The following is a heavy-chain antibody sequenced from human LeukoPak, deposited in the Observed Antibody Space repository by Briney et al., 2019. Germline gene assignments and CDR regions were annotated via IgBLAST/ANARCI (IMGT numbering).Heavy chain of an antibody. CDR2: IYSGGDT. CDR3: ARVRPGYYTYFDY. Sequence: GGSLRLSCAASGFTFSSYSMNWVRQAPGKGLEWVSVIYSGGDTYYADSVKGRSTISRDNSKNTLYLQMNSLRAEDTAIYYCARVRPGYYTYFDYWGQGTLVTVSS. J-gene: IGHJ4*02. V-gene: IGHV3-53*01. CDR1: GFTFSSYS. D-gene: IGHD3/OR15-3a*01.